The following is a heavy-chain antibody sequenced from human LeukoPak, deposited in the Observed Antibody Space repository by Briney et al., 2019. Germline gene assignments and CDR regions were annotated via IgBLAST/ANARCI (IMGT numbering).Heavy chain of an antibody. J-gene: IGHJ4*02. CDR2: INPNSGGT. V-gene: IGHV1-2*02. D-gene: IGHD3-10*01. CDR1: GYTFTGYY. CDR3: ATDMIRGVILRRVLDY. Sequence: ASVKVSCKASGYTFTGYYMHWVRQAPGQGLEWMGWINPNSGGTNYAQKFQGRVTMTRDTSISTAYMELSRLSSDDTAVYYCATDMIRGVILRRVLDYWGQGTLVTVSS.